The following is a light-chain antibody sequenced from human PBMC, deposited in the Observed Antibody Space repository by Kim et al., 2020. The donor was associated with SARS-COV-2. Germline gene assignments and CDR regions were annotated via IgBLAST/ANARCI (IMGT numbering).Light chain of an antibody. CDR1: QSVLYRSNNKNN. CDR2: CAS. V-gene: IGKV4-1*01. Sequence: ATINCKSSQSVLYRSNNKNNLAWYQQRPGQPPKLLVYCASTRESGVPDRFSGSGSGTDFTLTISSLQAEDVAVYYCQQYFTTPPTFGGGTKVDIK. CDR3: QQYFTTPPT. J-gene: IGKJ4*01.